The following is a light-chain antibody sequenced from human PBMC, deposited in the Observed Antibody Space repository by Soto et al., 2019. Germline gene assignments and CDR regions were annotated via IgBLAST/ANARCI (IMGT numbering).Light chain of an antibody. V-gene: IGKV1-6*01. CDR2: AAA. Sequence: AIQMTQSPSSLSASVGDRFTITCRASQGISNDLGWYQQKPGKAPKLLIYAAASLQSGVPSRFSSSGSGTDFTLTISSLQPEDFADYYCLQDYNYPWTFGQGTKVEIK. J-gene: IGKJ1*01. CDR3: LQDYNYPWT. CDR1: QGISND.